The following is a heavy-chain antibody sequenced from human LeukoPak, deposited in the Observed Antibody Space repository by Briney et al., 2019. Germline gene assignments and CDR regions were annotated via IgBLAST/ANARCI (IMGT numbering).Heavy chain of an antibody. V-gene: IGHV3-21*01. D-gene: IGHD4/OR15-4a*01. Sequence: GGSLRLSCAASGFTFSSYSMNWVRQAPGKGLEWFSSISSSSSYIYYADSVKGRFTISRDNAKNSLYLQMNSLRAEDTAVYYCARSPRDYGGFWGQGTLVTVSS. CDR1: GFTFSSYS. CDR3: ARSPRDYGGF. CDR2: ISSSSSYI. J-gene: IGHJ4*02.